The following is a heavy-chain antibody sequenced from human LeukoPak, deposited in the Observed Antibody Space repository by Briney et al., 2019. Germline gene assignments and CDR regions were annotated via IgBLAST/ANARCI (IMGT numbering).Heavy chain of an antibody. CDR3: ARNIRIAAAGTRLDY. CDR1: GFTFSSYA. CDR2: ISYDGSNK. Sequence: GRSLRLSCAASGFTFSSYAMHWVRQAPGKGLEWVAVISYDGSNKYYADSVKGRFTISRDNSKNTLYLQMNSLRAEDTAVYYCARNIRIAAAGTRLDYWGQGTLVTVSS. J-gene: IGHJ4*02. V-gene: IGHV3-30-3*01. D-gene: IGHD6-13*01.